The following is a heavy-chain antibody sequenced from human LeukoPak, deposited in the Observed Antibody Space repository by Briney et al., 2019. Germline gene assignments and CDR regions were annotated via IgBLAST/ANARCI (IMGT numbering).Heavy chain of an antibody. J-gene: IGHJ4*02. CDR3: ARELSDYVWGSYRPPDY. Sequence: GGSLRLSCAASGFTFSSYWMHWVRQAPGKGLVWVSRINSDGSSTSYADSVKGRFTISRDNAKNTLYLQMNSLRAEDTAVYYCARELSDYVWGSYRPPDYWGQGTLVTVSS. CDR2: INSDGSST. V-gene: IGHV3-74*01. D-gene: IGHD3-16*02. CDR1: GFTFSSYW.